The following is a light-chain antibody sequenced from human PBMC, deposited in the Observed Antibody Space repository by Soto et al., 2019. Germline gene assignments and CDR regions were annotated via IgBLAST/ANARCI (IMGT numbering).Light chain of an antibody. CDR2: GAS. J-gene: IGKJ2*01. V-gene: IGKV3-15*01. CDR1: QSVSSN. CDR3: QQYNYYYT. Sequence: EIVMTQSPATLSVSPGERATLSCRASQSVSSNLAWYQQKPDQAPRLLIYGASTRATGIPARFSGSGSGTEFTLTISSLQSEDFAVYYCQQYNYYYTFGQGTKLEIK.